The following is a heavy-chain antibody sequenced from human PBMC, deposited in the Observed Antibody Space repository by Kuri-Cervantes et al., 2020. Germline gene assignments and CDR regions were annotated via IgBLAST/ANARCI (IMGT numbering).Heavy chain of an antibody. CDR1: GFTFSSYS. CDR2: SSSSSSYI. J-gene: IGHJ4*02. D-gene: IGHD5-18*01. V-gene: IGHV3-21*01. CDR3: AREYGDLIPWIQLWPQPFYDY. Sequence: GESLKISCAASGFTFSSYSINWVRQAPGKGLEWVSCSSSSSSYIYYADSVKGRFTISRDNAKNSLYLQMNSLRAEDTAVYYCAREYGDLIPWIQLWPQPFYDYWGQGTLVTVSS.